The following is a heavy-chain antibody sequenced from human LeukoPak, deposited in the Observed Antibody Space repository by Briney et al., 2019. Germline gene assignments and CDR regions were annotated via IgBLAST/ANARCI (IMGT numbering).Heavy chain of an antibody. CDR1: GFTFSSYE. J-gene: IGHJ4*02. Sequence: GGSLRLSCAASGFTFSSYEMNWVRQAPGKGLEWISYISRSGSSIYYADSVKGRFTISRDNAKKSLFLQMNSLRAEDTAVYYCARDREGFSWYAYWGRGTLVTVSS. V-gene: IGHV3-48*03. CDR3: ARDREGFSWYAY. D-gene: IGHD6-13*01. CDR2: ISRSGSSI.